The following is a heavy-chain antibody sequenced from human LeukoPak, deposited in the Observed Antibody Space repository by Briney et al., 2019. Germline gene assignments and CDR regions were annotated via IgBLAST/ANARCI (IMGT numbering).Heavy chain of an antibody. CDR3: ARNYYDSGTYYEAGYY. J-gene: IGHJ4*02. V-gene: IGHV1-46*01. D-gene: IGHD3-10*01. CDR1: GYNFTNYY. Sequence: GASVKVSCKASGYNFTNYYIHWVRQAPGQGLEWMGIFNPSDGGTTYAQEFQGRVTMTGDTSTSTAFMELSSLRSEDTALYYCARNYYDSGTYYEAGYYWGQGSLVTVSS. CDR2: FNPSDGGT.